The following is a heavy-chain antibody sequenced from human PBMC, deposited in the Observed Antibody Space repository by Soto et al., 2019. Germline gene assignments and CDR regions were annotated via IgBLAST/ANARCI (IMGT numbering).Heavy chain of an antibody. D-gene: IGHD5-12*01. CDR3: VKEVQEWLPGYYFDY. V-gene: IGHV3-23*01. J-gene: IGHJ4*02. CDR1: GFTFTNYA. CDR2: ISGRGGTT. Sequence: ELQLLESGGGLIQRGGSLRLSCAASGFTFTNYAMSWVRQAPGRGLEWVSAISGRGGTTNYADSVKGRFTISRDNSKNTLFLQLDSLRAEDTAVYYCVKEVQEWLPGYYFDYWGQGVLVAVSS.